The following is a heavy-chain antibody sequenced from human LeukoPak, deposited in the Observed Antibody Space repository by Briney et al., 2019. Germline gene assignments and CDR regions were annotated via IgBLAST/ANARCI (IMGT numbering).Heavy chain of an antibody. CDR1: GFTFSTYW. CDR2: ISGSGGST. J-gene: IGHJ4*02. Sequence: GGSLRLSCAASGFTFSTYWMHWVRQAPGKGLEWVSAISGSGGSTYYADSVKGRFAISRDYSKNTLYLQMNSLRAEDTAVYYCAKPARTDYVDYWGQGTLVTVSS. V-gene: IGHV3-23*01. D-gene: IGHD1-14*01. CDR3: AKPARTDYVDY.